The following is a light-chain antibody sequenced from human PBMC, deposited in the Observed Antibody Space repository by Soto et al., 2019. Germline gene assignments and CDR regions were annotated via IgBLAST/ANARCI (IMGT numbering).Light chain of an antibody. J-gene: IGLJ1*01. CDR3: CLYVGATTYV. CDR1: SSDVGYYDY. Sequence: QSALTQPPSASGFPGQSVTISCTGTSSDVGYYDYVSWYQQHPGKAPKVVIYEGHKRPSGVPDRFSGSTSVNTASLTISGLQTDDEADYYCCLYVGATTYVFGTGTKLTVL. V-gene: IGLV2-8*01. CDR2: EGH.